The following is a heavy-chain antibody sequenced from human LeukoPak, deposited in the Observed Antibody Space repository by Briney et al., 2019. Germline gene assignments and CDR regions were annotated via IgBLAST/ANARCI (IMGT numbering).Heavy chain of an antibody. Sequence: GASVKVSCKASGYTFTSYAMHWVRQAPGQTLEWMGWINAGNGNTKYSQKFQGRVTITRDTSASTAYMELSSLRSEDTAVYYCARVDGDYVTFDYWGQGTLVTVSS. CDR3: ARVDGDYVTFDY. J-gene: IGHJ4*02. CDR2: INAGNGNT. D-gene: IGHD4-17*01. CDR1: GYTFTSYA. V-gene: IGHV1-3*01.